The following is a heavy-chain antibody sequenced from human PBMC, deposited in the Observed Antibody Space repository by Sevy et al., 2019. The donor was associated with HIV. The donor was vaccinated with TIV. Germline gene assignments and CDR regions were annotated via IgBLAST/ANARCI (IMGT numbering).Heavy chain of an antibody. J-gene: IGHJ6*02. D-gene: IGHD3-3*01. CDR2: ISSSGSTI. CDR3: ARDSPYVLRFLEGRRYYYYGMDV. V-gene: IGHV3-11*01. CDR1: GFTFSDYY. Sequence: GGSLRLSCAASGFTFSDYYMSWIRQAPGKGLEWVSYISSSGSTIYYADSVKGRFTISRDNAKNSLYLRMNILRAEDTAVYYCARDSPYVLRFLEGRRYYYYGMDVWGQGTTVTVSS.